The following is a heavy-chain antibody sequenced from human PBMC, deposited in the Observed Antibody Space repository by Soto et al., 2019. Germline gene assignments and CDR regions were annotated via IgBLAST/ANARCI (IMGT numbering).Heavy chain of an antibody. CDR1: GYTFTSYD. CDR2: MNPNSGNT. J-gene: IGHJ5*02. Sequence: ASVEVSCKXSGYTFTSYDINWVRQATGQGLEWMGWMNPNSGNTGYAQKFQGRVTMTRNTSISTAYMELSSLRSEDTAVYYCARALIAASWNWFDPWGQGTLVTVSS. D-gene: IGHD6-13*01. CDR3: ARALIAASWNWFDP. V-gene: IGHV1-8*01.